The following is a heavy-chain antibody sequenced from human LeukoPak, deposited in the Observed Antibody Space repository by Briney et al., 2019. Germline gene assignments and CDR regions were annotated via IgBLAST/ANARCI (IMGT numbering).Heavy chain of an antibody. CDR3: ARDLSGMDV. J-gene: IGHJ6*02. CDR1: GGSISSYY. V-gene: IGHV4-59*01. CDR2: IYYSGNT. Sequence: KPSETLSLTCTVSGGSISSYYWSWIRQPPGKGLEWIGHIYYSGNTNYNPSLKSRVTISVDTSKNQFSLKLSSVTAADTAVYYCARDLSGMDVWGQGTTVTVSS.